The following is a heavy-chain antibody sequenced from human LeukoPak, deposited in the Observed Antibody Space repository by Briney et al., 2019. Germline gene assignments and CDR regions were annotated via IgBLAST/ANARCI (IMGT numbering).Heavy chain of an antibody. CDR2: IYYRGTT. Sequence: PSETLSLTCTVSGGSISSSSYYWGWIRQPPGKGLEWIGSIYYRGTTYYNPSLKSRVTISVDTSKNQFSLKLSSVTAADTAVYYCARVSGSGSLTLLDYWGQGTLVTVSS. J-gene: IGHJ4*02. CDR3: ARVSGSGSLTLLDY. CDR1: GGSISSSSYY. D-gene: IGHD3-10*01. V-gene: IGHV4-39*07.